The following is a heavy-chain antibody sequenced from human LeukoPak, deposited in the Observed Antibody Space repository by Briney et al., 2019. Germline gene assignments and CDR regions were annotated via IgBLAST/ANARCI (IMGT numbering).Heavy chain of an antibody. CDR2: ISAYNGNT. Sequence: GASVKVSCKASGYTFTSYGISWVRQAPGQGLEWMGWISAYNGNTNYAQKLQGRVTMTTDTSTSTAYMELRSLRSDDTAVYYCARSSTSWTKYYFDYWGQGTLVTVSS. D-gene: IGHD2-2*01. CDR1: GYTFTSYG. CDR3: ARSSTSWTKYYFDY. V-gene: IGHV1-18*01. J-gene: IGHJ4*02.